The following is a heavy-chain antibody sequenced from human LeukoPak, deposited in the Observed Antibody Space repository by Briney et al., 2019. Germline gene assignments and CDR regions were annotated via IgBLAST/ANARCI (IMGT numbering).Heavy chain of an antibody. D-gene: IGHD6-6*01. Sequence: PGGSLRLSCAASGFTFSTYGLHWVRQAPGKGLEWVAVISFDFNIYYADSVKGRFTISRDNSKNSLYLQMNSLRTEDTALYYCAEDTGAWQLTYYMDVWGKGTTVTVSS. V-gene: IGHV3-30*18. CDR2: ISFDFNI. CDR3: AEDTGAWQLTYYMDV. CDR1: GFTFSTYG. J-gene: IGHJ6*03.